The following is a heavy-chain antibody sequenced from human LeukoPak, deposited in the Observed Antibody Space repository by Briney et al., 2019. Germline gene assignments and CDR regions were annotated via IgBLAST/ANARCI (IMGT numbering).Heavy chain of an antibody. CDR2: INTDGSTT. J-gene: IGHJ3*02. CDR1: RFTFSTYW. V-gene: IGHV3-74*03. D-gene: IGHD6-6*01. CDR3: ALSGVQLVGRDAFDI. Sequence: GGSLRLSCAGSRFTFSTYWMHWVRQAPGGGLVWVSGINTDGSTTTYADSVKGRFTISRDNSKNTLYLQMNSLRAEDTAVYYCALSGVQLVGRDAFDIWGQGTMVTVSS.